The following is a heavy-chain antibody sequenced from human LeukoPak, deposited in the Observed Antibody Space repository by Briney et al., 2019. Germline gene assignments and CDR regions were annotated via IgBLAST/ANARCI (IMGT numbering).Heavy chain of an antibody. CDR2: ITSNGDNI. J-gene: IGHJ4*02. D-gene: IGHD3-10*01. V-gene: IGHV3-64D*09. Sequence: PGGSLRLSCSASGFTFSTYAMHWVRQAPGKGLEFVSSITSNGDNIFYADSVKGRFTISRDNSKNTLYLQMSSLRAEDTAVYYCVKRRDGSVTYDYWGQGTLVTVSS. CDR3: VKRRDGSVTYDY. CDR1: GFTFSTYA.